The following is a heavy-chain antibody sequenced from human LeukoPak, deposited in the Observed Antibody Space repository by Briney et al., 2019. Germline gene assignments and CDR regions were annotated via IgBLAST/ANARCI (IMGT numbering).Heavy chain of an antibody. CDR3: ARDMEYPAFDY. CDR1: GFTFSDYY. Sequence: GGSLRLSCAASGFTFSDYYMSWVRQAPGKGLEWVSYISSSGSTIYYADSVKGRFTISRDNAKNSLYLQMNSLRAEDTAVYYCARDMEYPAFDYWGQGTLVTVSS. V-gene: IGHV3-11*04. CDR2: ISSSGSTI. D-gene: IGHD2-2*01. J-gene: IGHJ4*02.